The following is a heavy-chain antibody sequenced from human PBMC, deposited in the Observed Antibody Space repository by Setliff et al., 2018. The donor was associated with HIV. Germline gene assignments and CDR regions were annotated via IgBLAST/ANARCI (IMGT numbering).Heavy chain of an antibody. V-gene: IGHV1-18*01. J-gene: IGHJ4*02. CDR2: ISAYNGNT. D-gene: IGHD3-16*01. CDR1: NYTLINCG. CDR3: AKARSSNIMPLDY. Sequence: ASVKVSCKASNYTLINCGVSWVRQAPGQGLEWMGWISAYNGNTNYAQKLQGRLTVTTDTSTSTAYKELRSLRSDDTALYYCAKARSSNIMPLDYWGQGTLVTVSS.